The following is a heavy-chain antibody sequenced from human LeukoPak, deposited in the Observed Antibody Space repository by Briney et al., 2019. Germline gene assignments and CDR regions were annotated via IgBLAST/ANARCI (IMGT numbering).Heavy chain of an antibody. CDR3: ARGAMVRGVSNWFDP. D-gene: IGHD3-10*01. J-gene: IGHJ5*02. CDR1: GYTFTSYA. Sequence: GASVKVSCKASGYTFTSYAMHWVRQAPGQRREGMGWINAGNGNTKYSQKFQGRVTITRDTSASTAYMELSSLRSEDTAVYYCARGAMVRGVSNWFDPWGQGTLVTVSP. CDR2: INAGNGNT. V-gene: IGHV1-3*01.